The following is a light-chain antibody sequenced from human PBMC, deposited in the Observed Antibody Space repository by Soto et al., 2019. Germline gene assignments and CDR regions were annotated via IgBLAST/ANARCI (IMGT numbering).Light chain of an antibody. CDR1: QSISSK. V-gene: IGKV1-39*01. Sequence: DIQMTQSPSSLSASVGDRVSISCRASQSISSKLNWYQQKPGKTPKLLIYAASSLQSGVPSRFSGGGSGTDFTLTISSLQPEDFATYSCQQGYSTPLTFCGGTKVDIK. CDR3: QQGYSTPLT. CDR2: AAS. J-gene: IGKJ4*01.